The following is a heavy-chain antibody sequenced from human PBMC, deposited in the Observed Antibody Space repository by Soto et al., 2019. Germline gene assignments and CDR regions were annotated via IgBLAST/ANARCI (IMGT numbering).Heavy chain of an antibody. J-gene: IGHJ4*02. CDR1: GGTFSSHG. CDR2: IIPTLGTP. CDR3: ASERSAQDFDL. V-gene: IGHV1-69*06. Sequence: QVQLVQSGTVVQRRGSSVKVSCQASGGTFSSHGMAWVRQAPGQGLEWMGGIIPTLGTPTYEPTFQGRVTITADKSTNTAYIELSSMRSEDTGVYYSASERSAQDFDLWGQGTLITVSS. D-gene: IGHD1-26*01.